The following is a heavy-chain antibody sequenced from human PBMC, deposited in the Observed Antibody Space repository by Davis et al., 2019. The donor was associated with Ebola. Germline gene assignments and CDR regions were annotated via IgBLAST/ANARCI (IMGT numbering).Heavy chain of an antibody. CDR3: VRGVGMVPGDY. J-gene: IGHJ4*02. V-gene: IGHV3-9*01. CDR1: GFTFDDYA. CDR2: ITWNRGIF. D-gene: IGHD3-10*01. Sequence: PGGSLRLSCAASGFTFDDYAMHWVRQGPGKGLEWVSGITWNRGIFAYADSVKGRFTISIDNAKKSVYLQMISLRADETGVYYWVRGVGMVPGDYGGQGTQGSVSS.